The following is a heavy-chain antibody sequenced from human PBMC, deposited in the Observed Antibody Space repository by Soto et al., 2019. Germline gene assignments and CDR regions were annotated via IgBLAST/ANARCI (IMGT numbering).Heavy chain of an antibody. CDR3: ARGYCTTTICDPWFDP. CDR1: GYSFTSYW. Sequence: PGESLKISCKGSGYSFTSYWIGWVRQMPGEGLEWMGIIYPGDSDTRYSPSFQGQVTISADKSITTAYLQWSSLKASDTAMYYCARGYCTTTICDPWFDPWGQGTLVTVSS. V-gene: IGHV5-51*01. CDR2: IYPGDSDT. J-gene: IGHJ5*02. D-gene: IGHD2-2*01.